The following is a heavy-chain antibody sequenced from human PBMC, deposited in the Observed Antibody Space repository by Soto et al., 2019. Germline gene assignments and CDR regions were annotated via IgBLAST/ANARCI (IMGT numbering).Heavy chain of an antibody. D-gene: IGHD4-17*01. CDR2: IYYSGST. CDR1: GGSISSSTYY. CDR3: ANSYGDYVSY. Sequence: QLQLQESGPGLVKPSETLSLTCTVSGGSISSSTYYWGWIRQPPGKGLEWIGSIYYSGSTYYNPSLKSQVHIFXDTSKNQFSLKLSSVTAADTAVYYCANSYGDYVSYWGQGTLVTVSS. J-gene: IGHJ4*02. V-gene: IGHV4-39*01.